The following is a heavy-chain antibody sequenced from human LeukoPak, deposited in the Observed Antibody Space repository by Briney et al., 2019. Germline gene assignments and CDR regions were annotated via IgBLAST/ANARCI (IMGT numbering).Heavy chain of an antibody. CDR3: ARGSNYYDSSGYSDY. V-gene: IGHV3-66*01. Sequence: GGSLRLSCAASGFTVSSNYMSWVRQAPGKGLEWVSVIYSGGSTYYADSVKGRFTISRDNSKDTLYLQMNSLRAEDTAVYYCARGSNYYDSSGYSDYWGQGTPVTVSS. CDR2: IYSGGST. D-gene: IGHD3-22*01. J-gene: IGHJ4*02. CDR1: GFTVSSNY.